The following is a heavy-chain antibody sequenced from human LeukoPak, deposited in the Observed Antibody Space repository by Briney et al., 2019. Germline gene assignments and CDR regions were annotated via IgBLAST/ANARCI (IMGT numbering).Heavy chain of an antibody. CDR2: ISSSGSTI. J-gene: IGHJ4*02. CDR3: AKLGGNVAF. CDR1: GFTFSSYE. D-gene: IGHD4-23*01. V-gene: IGHV3-48*03. Sequence: GGSLRLSCAASGFTFSSYEMNWVRQAPGKGLEWVSYISSSGSTIYYADSVKGRFTISRDNAKNSLYLQMNSLRAEDTAAYYCAKLGGNVAFWGQGTLVTVSS.